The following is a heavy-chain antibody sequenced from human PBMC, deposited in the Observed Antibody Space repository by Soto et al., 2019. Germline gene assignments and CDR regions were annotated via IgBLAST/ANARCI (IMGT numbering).Heavy chain of an antibody. J-gene: IGHJ4*02. CDR2: IYSGGST. CDR1: GSTVSSNY. CDR3: ERDELGSERWVHQAN. Sequence: GALRVACLDSGSTVSSNYMSRVRQAPGKGLEWVSVIYSGGSTSYADSVKGRFTISRDNSKNTLYLQMNSLRAEDTAVYYCERDELGSERWVHQANWGQGTLVTVSP. D-gene: IGHD1-1*01. V-gene: IGHV3-53*01.